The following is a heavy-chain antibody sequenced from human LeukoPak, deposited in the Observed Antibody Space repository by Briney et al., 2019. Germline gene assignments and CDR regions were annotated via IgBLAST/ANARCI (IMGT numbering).Heavy chain of an antibody. Sequence: SETLSLTCAVYGGSFSGYYWSWIRQPPGKGLEWIGYIYYSGSTYYNPSLKSRVTISVDTSKNQFSLKLSSVTAADTAVYYCARAAWNYVYWGQGTLVTVSS. CDR2: IYYSGST. CDR1: GGSFSGYY. CDR3: ARAAWNYVY. D-gene: IGHD1-7*01. J-gene: IGHJ4*02. V-gene: IGHV4-30-4*08.